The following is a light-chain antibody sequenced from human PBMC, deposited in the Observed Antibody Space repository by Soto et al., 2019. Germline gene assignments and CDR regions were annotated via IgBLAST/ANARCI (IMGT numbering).Light chain of an antibody. CDR1: SSDAGSYNF. CDR2: EDS. V-gene: IGLV2-23*01. J-gene: IGLJ3*02. Sequence: QSALTQPASVSGSPGQSITISCTGTSSDAGSYNFVSWYQQHPGKAPKVMIYEDSKRPSGFSNRFSGSKSGNTASLTISGLQAEDEADYYCCSYASSSTYWVFGGGTKVTVL. CDR3: CSYASSSTYWV.